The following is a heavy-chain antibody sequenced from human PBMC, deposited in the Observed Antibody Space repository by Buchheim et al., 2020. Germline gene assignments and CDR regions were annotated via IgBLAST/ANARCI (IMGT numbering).Heavy chain of an antibody. V-gene: IGHV3-23*01. CDR2: INGRGDNT. Sequence: EVGLLESGGSLAQPGGSLILSCAASGFTFTSYLMMWVRQGPGKGLECVSTINGRGDNTYYADSVKGRFIISRDPSRNTIYLGMDSLRVEDTAIYYCAKVGSSAYFFESWGRGTL. J-gene: IGHJ4*02. CDR1: GFTFTSYL. CDR3: AKVGSSAYFFES.